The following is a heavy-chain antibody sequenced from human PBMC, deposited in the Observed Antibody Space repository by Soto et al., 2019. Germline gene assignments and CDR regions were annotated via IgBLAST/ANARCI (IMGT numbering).Heavy chain of an antibody. Sequence: QVQLQESGPGLVKPSQTLSLTCTVSGGSVNTADYYWLWIRQSPGKGLEWIVNIYYDGSAYPNPSLTSRVTASVDTSKDQFSLNLFSVTAADTAVYYCARRMRDTYQYYNWFDPWGQGTLVTVSS. CDR1: GGSVNTADYY. CDR2: IYYDGSA. J-gene: IGHJ5*02. CDR3: ARRMRDTYQYYNWFDP. D-gene: IGHD3-16*02. V-gene: IGHV4-30-4*01.